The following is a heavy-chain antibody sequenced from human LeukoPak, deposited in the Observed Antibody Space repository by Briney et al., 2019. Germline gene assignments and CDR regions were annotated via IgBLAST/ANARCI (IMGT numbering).Heavy chain of an antibody. J-gene: IGHJ6*02. V-gene: IGHV3-23*01. CDR3: AKEGPLLWFGELLGPYGMDV. Sequence: WGSLRLSCAASGCTFSSYAMSWVRQAPGKGLEWVSAINGSGGSTYYADSVKGRFTISRDNSKNTLYLQMNSLRAEDTAVYYCAKEGPLLWFGELLGPYGMDVWGQGTTVTVSS. CDR2: INGSGGST. CDR1: GCTFSSYA. D-gene: IGHD3-10*01.